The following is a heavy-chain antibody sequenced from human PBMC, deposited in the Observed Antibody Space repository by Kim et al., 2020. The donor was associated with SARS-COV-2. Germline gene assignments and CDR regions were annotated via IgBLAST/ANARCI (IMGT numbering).Heavy chain of an antibody. D-gene: IGHD3-10*01. Sequence: ASVKVSCKASGYTFTSYDINWVRQATGQGLEWMGWMNPNSGNTGYAQKFQGRVTMTRNTSISTAYMELSSLRSEDTAVYYCARGAKKGWFGEHLNWFDPWGQGTLVTVSS. CDR1: GYTFTSYD. CDR3: ARGAKKGWFGEHLNWFDP. V-gene: IGHV1-8*01. CDR2: MNPNSGNT. J-gene: IGHJ5*02.